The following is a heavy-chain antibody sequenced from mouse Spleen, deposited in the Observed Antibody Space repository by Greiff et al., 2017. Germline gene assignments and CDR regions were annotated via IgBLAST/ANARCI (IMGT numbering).Heavy chain of an antibody. CDR1: GFSLTNYA. Sequence: VMLVESGPGLVAPSQSLSITCTVSGFSLTNYAVHWVRQSPGKGLEWLGVIWSDGSTDYNAAFISRLSISKDNSKSQVFFKMNSLQADDTAIYYCARRGYDRGAWFAYWGQGTLVTVSA. CDR3: ARRGYDRGAWFAY. J-gene: IGHJ3*01. V-gene: IGHV2-4-1*01. CDR2: IWSDGST. D-gene: IGHD2-2*01.